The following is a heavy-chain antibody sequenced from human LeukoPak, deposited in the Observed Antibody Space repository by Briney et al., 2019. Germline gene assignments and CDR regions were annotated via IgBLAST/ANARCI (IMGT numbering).Heavy chain of an antibody. J-gene: IGHJ2*01. Sequence: SETLSLTCTVSGGSISSYYWSWIRQPPGKGVEWIGYIYYSGSTNYNPSLKSRVTISVDTSKNQFSLKLSSVTAADTAVYYCARHSDYGDYRYFDLWGRGTLVTVSS. D-gene: IGHD4-17*01. CDR3: ARHSDYGDYRYFDL. CDR1: GGSISSYY. V-gene: IGHV4-59*08. CDR2: IYYSGST.